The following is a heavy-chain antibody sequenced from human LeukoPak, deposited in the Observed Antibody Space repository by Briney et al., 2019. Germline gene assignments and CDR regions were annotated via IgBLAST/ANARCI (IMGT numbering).Heavy chain of an antibody. V-gene: IGHV3-30*02. Sequence: PGGSLRLSCAASGFTFSSYGMHWVRQAPGKGLEWVAFIRYDGSNKYYADPVKGRFTISRDNSKNTLYLQMNSLRAEDTAVYYCAKDGGYHLDYWGQGTLVTVSS. CDR2: IRYDGSNK. J-gene: IGHJ4*02. CDR3: AKDGGYHLDY. CDR1: GFTFSSYG. D-gene: IGHD2-15*01.